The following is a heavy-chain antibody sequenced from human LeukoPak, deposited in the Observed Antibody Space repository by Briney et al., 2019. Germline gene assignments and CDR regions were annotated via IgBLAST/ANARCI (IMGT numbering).Heavy chain of an antibody. CDR3: ARWGLHRRGAFDI. Sequence: SETLSLTCTVSGGSISSYYWSWIRQPPGKGREWIGYIYYSGSTNYNPSLKSRVTISVDTSKNQFSLKLSSVTAAYTAVYYCARWGLHRRGAFDIWGQGTMVTVSS. D-gene: IGHD1-14*01. J-gene: IGHJ3*02. CDR2: IYYSGST. CDR1: GGSISSYY. V-gene: IGHV4-59*01.